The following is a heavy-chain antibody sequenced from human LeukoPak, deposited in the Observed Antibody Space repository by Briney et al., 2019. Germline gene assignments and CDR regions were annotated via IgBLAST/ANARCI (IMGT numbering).Heavy chain of an antibody. V-gene: IGHV3-30-3*01. CDR1: GFTFSSYA. CDR3: ARDLAKWDQTGFSFDY. D-gene: IGHD1-26*01. CDR2: ISYDGSNK. Sequence: PGGSLRLSCAASGFTFSSYAMHWVRQAPGKGLEWVAVISYDGSNKYYADSVKGRFTISRDNSKNTLYLQMNSLRAEDTAVYYCARDLAKWDQTGFSFDYWGQGTLVTVSS. J-gene: IGHJ4*02.